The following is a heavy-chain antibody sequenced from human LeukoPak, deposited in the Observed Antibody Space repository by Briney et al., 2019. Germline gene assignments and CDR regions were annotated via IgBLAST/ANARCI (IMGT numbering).Heavy chain of an antibody. V-gene: IGHV1-18*04. D-gene: IGHD2-2*01. CDR3: ARDKNIVVVPAASFDY. CDR1: GYTFTSYG. J-gene: IGHJ4*02. CDR2: VSAYNGNT. Sequence: ASVKVSCKASGYTFTSYGISWVRQAPGQGLEWMGGVSAYNGNTNYAQRLQGRATMTTDTSTSTAYMELRSLSFDDTAVYYCARDKNIVVVPAASFDYWGQGTLVTVSS.